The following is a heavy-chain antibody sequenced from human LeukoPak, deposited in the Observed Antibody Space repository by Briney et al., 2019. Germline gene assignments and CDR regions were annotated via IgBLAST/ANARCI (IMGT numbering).Heavy chain of an antibody. J-gene: IGHJ4*02. V-gene: IGHV3-7*01. Sequence: GGSLRLSCAASGFTFSSNWMSWVRQAPGKGLEWVANINQVGSEKYYVDSVKGRFTISRDNAKNSLYLQMSGLRAEDTAVYYCAREASLVVSGTPNYWGQGILVTVSS. D-gene: IGHD5/OR15-5a*01. CDR1: GFTFSSNW. CDR2: INQVGSEK. CDR3: AREASLVVSGTPNY.